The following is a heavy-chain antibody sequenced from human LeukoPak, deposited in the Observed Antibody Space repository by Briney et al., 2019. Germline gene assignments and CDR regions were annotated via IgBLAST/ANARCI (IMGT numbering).Heavy chain of an antibody. CDR2: ISSSGSTI. CDR1: GFTFSDYY. V-gene: IGHV3-11*04. J-gene: IGHJ4*02. D-gene: IGHD6-19*01. CDR3: ARVSSGWYQVYFDY. Sequence: PGGSLRLSCAASGFTFSDYYMSWIRQAPGKGLEWVSCISSSGSTIYYADSVKGRFTISRDNAKNSLYLQMNSLRAEDTAVYYCARVSSGWYQVYFDYWGQGTLVTVSS.